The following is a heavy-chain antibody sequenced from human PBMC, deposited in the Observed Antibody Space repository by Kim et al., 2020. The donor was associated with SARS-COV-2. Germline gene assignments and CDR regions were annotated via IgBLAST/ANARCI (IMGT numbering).Heavy chain of an antibody. D-gene: IGHD4-17*01. CDR2: GST. CDR3: ARDDDYGGP. J-gene: IGHJ5*02. V-gene: IGHV1-46*01. Sequence: GSTSYAQKFQGRVTMTRDTSTSTVYMELSSLRSEDTAVYYCARDDDYGGPWGQGTLVTVSS.